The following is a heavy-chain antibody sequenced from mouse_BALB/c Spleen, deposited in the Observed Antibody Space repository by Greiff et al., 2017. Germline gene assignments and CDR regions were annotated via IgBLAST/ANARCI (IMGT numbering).Heavy chain of an antibody. CDR3: ARHDYDVYYVDY. CDR1: GFTFSSYA. CDR2: ISSGGSYT. J-gene: IGHJ2*01. D-gene: IGHD2-4*01. V-gene: IGHV5-9-3*01. Sequence: EVKLVESGGGLVKPGGSLKLSCAASGFTFSSYAMSWVRQTPEKRLEWVATISSGGSYTYYPDSVKGRFTISSDHAKKTLYLQMSSLRSEDTAMYYCARHDYDVYYVDYGGQGTTLTVSS.